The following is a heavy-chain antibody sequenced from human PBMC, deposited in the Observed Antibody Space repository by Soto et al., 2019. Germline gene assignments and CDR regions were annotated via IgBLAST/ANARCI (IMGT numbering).Heavy chain of an antibody. D-gene: IGHD3-10*01. J-gene: IGHJ6*02. CDR3: ARDLMVRGPTVVGMDV. V-gene: IGHV3-33*01. CDR1: GFTFSSYG. Sequence: PGGSLRLSCAASGFTFSSYGMHWVRQAPGKGLEWVAVIWYDGSNKYYADSVKGRFTISRDNSKNTLYLQMNSLRAEDTAVYYCARDLMVRGPTVVGMDVWGQGTTVTVSS. CDR2: IWYDGSNK.